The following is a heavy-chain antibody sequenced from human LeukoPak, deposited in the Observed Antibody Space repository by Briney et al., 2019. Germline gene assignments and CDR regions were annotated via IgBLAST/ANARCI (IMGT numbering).Heavy chain of an antibody. CDR2: ISTYNDNT. J-gene: IGHJ5*02. Sequence: ASVKVSCTASGYTFTTYGISWGRQAPGQGREGRGWISTYNDNTNNPQKLQGRVTMTTDTATRTAYMETTRLTAVETALYYCARVDAMVRGVINWFDPWGQGTLVTVSS. CDR3: ARVDAMVRGVINWFDP. CDR1: GYTFTTYG. V-gene: IGHV1-18*01. D-gene: IGHD3-10*01.